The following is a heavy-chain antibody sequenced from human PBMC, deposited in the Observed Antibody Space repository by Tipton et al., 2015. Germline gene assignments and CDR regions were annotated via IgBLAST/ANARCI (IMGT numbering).Heavy chain of an antibody. Sequence: GSLRLSCAASGFTFRNYAMSWVRQAPGKGLEWVSAISGFGGSTFYAGSVKGRFTISRDNSKNTLYLQMNGLRAEDTAVYYCAKDGLWFGDGGSYWGQGTLVTVSS. CDR1: GFTFRNYA. D-gene: IGHD3-10*01. CDR2: ISGFGGST. J-gene: IGHJ4*02. V-gene: IGHV3-23*01. CDR3: AKDGLWFGDGGSY.